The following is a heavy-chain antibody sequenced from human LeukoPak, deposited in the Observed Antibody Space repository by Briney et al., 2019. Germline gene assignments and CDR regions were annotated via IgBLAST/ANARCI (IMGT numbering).Heavy chain of an antibody. Sequence: GGSLRLSCAASGFTFGSYAMSWVRQAPGKGLEWVSAISASGGSTYYADSVKGRFTISRDNSKNTLYLQMNSLRAEDTAVYYCAKDSVPYYYGSGSYPDYWGQGTLVTVSS. D-gene: IGHD3-10*01. CDR3: AKDSVPYYYGSGSYPDY. J-gene: IGHJ4*02. CDR2: ISASGGST. V-gene: IGHV3-23*01. CDR1: GFTFGSYA.